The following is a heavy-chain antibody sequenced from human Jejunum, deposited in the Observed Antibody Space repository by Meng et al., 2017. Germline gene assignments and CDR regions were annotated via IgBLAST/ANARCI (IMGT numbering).Heavy chain of an antibody. J-gene: IGHJ3*01. CDR2: ITGNGGGT. D-gene: IGHD4-17*01. CDR3: AKDPNGDYLGAFDF. CDR1: GFTFTNYA. V-gene: IGHV3-23*01. Sequence: GESLKISCAASGFTFTNYAIIWIRQAPGKGLEWVSSITGNGGGTHYAESVKGRFSISRDNSKNMVFLQMNSLRDEDTAVYFCAKDPNGDYLGAFDFWGQGTMVTVSS.